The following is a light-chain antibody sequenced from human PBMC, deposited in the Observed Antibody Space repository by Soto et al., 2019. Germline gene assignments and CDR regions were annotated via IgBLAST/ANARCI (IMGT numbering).Light chain of an antibody. CDR1: SNAVGTYNL. CDR2: EDN. V-gene: IGLV2-23*01. J-gene: IGLJ3*02. CDR3: CSYAGPSTWV. Sequence: QSVLTQPASVSGSPGQSIAISCTGTSNAVGTYNLVSWYQQYSGKAPKLIIYEDNRRPSRVSNRFSGSRSGNTASLTISGLQADDEADYYRCSYAGPSTWVFGGGTKLTVL.